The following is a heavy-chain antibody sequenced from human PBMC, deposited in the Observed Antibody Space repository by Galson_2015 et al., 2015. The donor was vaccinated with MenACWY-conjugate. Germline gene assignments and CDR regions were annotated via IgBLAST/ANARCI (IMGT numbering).Heavy chain of an antibody. V-gene: IGHV4-59*01. CDR1: GASISPYH. D-gene: IGHD3-10*01. J-gene: IGHJ6*02. Sequence: ETLSLTCAVSGASISPYHWNWIRQSPGKRLEWIGNIYHSGRTEYNPSLKSRVTISLDRSKSLFSLNLISVTAADTALYYCAGTMTYEGSGNYYTHAMDVWGQGTTVIVSS. CDR3: AGTMTYEGSGNYYTHAMDV. CDR2: IYHSGRT.